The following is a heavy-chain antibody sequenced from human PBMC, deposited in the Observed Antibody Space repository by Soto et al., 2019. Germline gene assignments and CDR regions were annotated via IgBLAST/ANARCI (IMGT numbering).Heavy chain of an antibody. V-gene: IGHV3-33*01. D-gene: IGHD3-10*01. CDR1: GFTFSSYG. Sequence: GGSLRLSCAASGFTFSSYGMHWVRQAPGKGLEWVAVIWYDGSNKYYADSVKGRFTISRDNSKNTLYLQMNSLRAEDTAVYYCARAVDYNQKDNWFDPWGQGTLVTVSS. CDR2: IWYDGSNK. J-gene: IGHJ5*02. CDR3: ARAVDYNQKDNWFDP.